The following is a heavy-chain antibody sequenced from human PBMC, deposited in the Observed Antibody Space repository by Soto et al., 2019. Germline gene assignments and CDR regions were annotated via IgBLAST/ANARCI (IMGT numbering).Heavy chain of an antibody. Sequence: GASVKVSCKASGYTFTSYDINWVRQATGQGLEWMGWMNPNSGNTGYAQKFQGRVTMTRNTSISTAYMELSSLRSEDTAVYHCARRKRFLEWSPHPEVDCYYYYMDVWGKGTTVTVSS. CDR2: MNPNSGNT. V-gene: IGHV1-8*01. CDR1: GYTFTSYD. D-gene: IGHD3-3*01. CDR3: ARRKRFLEWSPHPEVDCYYYYMDV. J-gene: IGHJ6*03.